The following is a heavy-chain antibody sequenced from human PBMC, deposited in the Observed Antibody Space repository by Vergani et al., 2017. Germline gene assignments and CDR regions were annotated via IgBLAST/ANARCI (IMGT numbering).Heavy chain of an antibody. Sequence: QVQLQLWGAGLLKPSETLSLTCAVYGVSFSGYYWTWIRQPPGKGLEWIGSIYPSGSTYYNPSLKSRVTISVDTSKNQFSLKLSSVTAADTAVYYCARGQQWLGGDFDYWGQGTLVTVSS. V-gene: IGHV4-34*01. CDR2: IYPSGST. D-gene: IGHD6-19*01. J-gene: IGHJ4*02. CDR3: ARGQQWLGGDFDY. CDR1: GVSFSGYY.